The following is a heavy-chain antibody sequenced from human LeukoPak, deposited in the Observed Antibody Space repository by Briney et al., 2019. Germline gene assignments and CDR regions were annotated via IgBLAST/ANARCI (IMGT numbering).Heavy chain of an antibody. CDR3: ARDGGGTEFDY. Sequence: EWIGYIYYSGVTNYTPSLKSRVTISVDTSKNQFSLRLSSVTAADTAVYYCARDGGGTEFDYWGQGTLVTVSS. D-gene: IGHD1-26*01. CDR2: IYYSGVT. V-gene: IGHV4-59*01. J-gene: IGHJ4*02.